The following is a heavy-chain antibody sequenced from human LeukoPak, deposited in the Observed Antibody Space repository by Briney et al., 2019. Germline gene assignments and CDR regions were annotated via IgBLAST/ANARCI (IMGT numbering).Heavy chain of an antibody. J-gene: IGHJ4*02. CDR3: ARDGVVVAAPDY. D-gene: IGHD2-15*01. Sequence: GGSLRLSCAASGFTFSSYAMSWVRQAPGKGLEWVSAISGSGGSTYYADSVKGRFTISRDNAKNSLYLQMNSLRAEDTAVYYCARDGVVVAAPDYWGQGTLVTVSS. V-gene: IGHV3-23*01. CDR2: ISGSGGST. CDR1: GFTFSSYA.